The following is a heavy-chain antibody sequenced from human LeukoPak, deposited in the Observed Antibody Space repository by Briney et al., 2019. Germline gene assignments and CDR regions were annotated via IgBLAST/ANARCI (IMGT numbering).Heavy chain of an antibody. D-gene: IGHD5-12*01. CDR1: GFTFSSYE. V-gene: IGHV3-48*03. J-gene: IGHJ4*02. CDR2: ISRSGSTI. CDR3: ARPYTAYAFDY. Sequence: GGSLRLSCAASGFTFSSYEMNWVRQAPGKGPEWISYISRSGSTIFYADSVKGRFIISRDNAKNSLYLQMNSLRAEDTAVYYCARPYTAYAFDYWGQGTLVTVSS.